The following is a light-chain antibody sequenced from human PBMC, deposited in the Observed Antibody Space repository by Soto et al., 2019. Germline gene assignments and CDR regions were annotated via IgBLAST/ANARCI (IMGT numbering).Light chain of an antibody. CDR2: GNS. Sequence: QPVLTQPPSVSGAPGQRVTISCTGSSSNIGAGYDVHWYQQLPGTAPKLLIYGNSNRPSGVPDRFSGSKSGTSASLAITGLQAEDEADYYCQSYDSSLSGGVFGGETNLTVL. CDR1: SSNIGAGYD. J-gene: IGLJ3*02. CDR3: QSYDSSLSGGV. V-gene: IGLV1-40*01.